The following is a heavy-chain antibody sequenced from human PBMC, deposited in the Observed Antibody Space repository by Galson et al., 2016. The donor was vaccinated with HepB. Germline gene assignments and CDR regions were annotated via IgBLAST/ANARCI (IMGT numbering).Heavy chain of an antibody. CDR2: VHSSGSS. J-gene: IGHJ2*01. Sequence: SETLSLTCTVSGDSSSPHYRSWIRQPPGKGLEWIGYVHSSGSSFYNPSLRGRVTISVDTSKNHFSLKLDSVTAADTAVYFCARGTLSCTGNSCFYQYFDLWGRGILVTVSS. CDR1: GDSSSPHY. V-gene: IGHV4-59*11. D-gene: IGHD5-18*01. CDR3: ARGTLSCTGNSCFYQYFDL.